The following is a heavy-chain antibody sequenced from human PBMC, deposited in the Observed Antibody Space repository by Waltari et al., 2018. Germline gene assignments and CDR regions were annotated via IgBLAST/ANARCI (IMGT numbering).Heavy chain of an antibody. CDR2: ISSSGSTI. D-gene: IGHD6-19*01. CDR1: GFTFSSYE. J-gene: IGHJ4*02. CDR3: TSLSSGPFGY. Sequence: EVQLVESGGGLVQPGGSLRPSCAASGFTFSSYEMNWVRQAPGKGLEWVSYISSSGSTIYYADSVKGRFTISRDNAKNSLYLQMNSLRAEDTAVYYCTSLSSGPFGYWGQGTLVTVSS. V-gene: IGHV3-48*03.